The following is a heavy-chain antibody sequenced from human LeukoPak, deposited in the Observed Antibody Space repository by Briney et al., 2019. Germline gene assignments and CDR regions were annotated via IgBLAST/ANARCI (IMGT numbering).Heavy chain of an antibody. CDR2: IYYSGST. CDR1: GGSISSGDYY. Sequence: SQTLSLTCTVSGGSISSGDYYWSWIRQPPGKVQEWIGYIYYSGSTYYNPSLKSRVTISVDTSKNQFSLKLSSVTAADTAVYYCARRFVGATDYYYMDVWGKGTTVTVSS. V-gene: IGHV4-30-4*08. J-gene: IGHJ6*03. D-gene: IGHD1-26*01. CDR3: ARRFVGATDYYYMDV.